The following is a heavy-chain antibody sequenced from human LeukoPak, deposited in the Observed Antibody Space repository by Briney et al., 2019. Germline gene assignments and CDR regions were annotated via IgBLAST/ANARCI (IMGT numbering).Heavy chain of an antibody. CDR3: ARAPWSEYPLLTRNWFDP. D-gene: IGHD2-2*01. V-gene: IGHV4-34*01. CDR1: GGSFSGYY. Sequence: SETLSLTCAVYGGSFSGYYWSWIRQPPGKGLEWIGEINHSGSTNYNPSLKSRVTISVDTSKNQFSLKLSSVTAADTAVYYCARAPWSEYPLLTRNWFDPWGQGTLVTVSS. CDR2: INHSGST. J-gene: IGHJ5*02.